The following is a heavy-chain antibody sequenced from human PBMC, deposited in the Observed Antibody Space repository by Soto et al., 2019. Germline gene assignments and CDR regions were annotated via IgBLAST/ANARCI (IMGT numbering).Heavy chain of an antibody. CDR1: GGTFNTYA. J-gene: IGHJ4*02. V-gene: IGHV1-69*19. CDR3: AREVQVHTPPFVY. D-gene: IGHD3-10*01. Sequence: QVQLVQSGAEMKKPGSSVKVSCQSSGGTFNTYAMNWVRQAPGQGPEWMGDISPMFGAANYAPKFQGRVTITADESTGTSYMQLSSLTSEDTALYFCAREVQVHTPPFVYWGQGTPVTVSS. CDR2: ISPMFGAA.